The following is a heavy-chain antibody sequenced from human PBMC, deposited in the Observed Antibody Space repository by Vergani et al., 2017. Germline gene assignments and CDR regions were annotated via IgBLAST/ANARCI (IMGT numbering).Heavy chain of an antibody. V-gene: IGHV2-5*01. CDR2: IYWNDDK. CDR1: GFSVSTSGVG. J-gene: IGHJ4*02. CDR3: AHSGPLAAAVDY. D-gene: IGHD6-13*01. Sequence: QITLKESGPTLVKPTQTLTLTCTFSGFSVSTSGVGVGWIRQPPGKALEWLALIYWNDDKRYSPSLNSRLTITKDTSKNQVVLTMTNMDPVDTATYYCAHSGPLAAAVDYWGQGTLVTVSS.